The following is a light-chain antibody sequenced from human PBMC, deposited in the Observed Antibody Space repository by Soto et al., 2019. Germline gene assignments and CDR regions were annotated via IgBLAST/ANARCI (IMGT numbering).Light chain of an antibody. J-gene: IGKJ1*01. V-gene: IGKV3D-7*01. CDR1: QSVTNSF. CDR2: GAS. CDR3: QQYYSTPWT. Sequence: EIVLAQSPGTLSLSPGERATLSCRASQSVTNSFLAWYQQKPGQAPRLLIYGASTRATGIPARFSGSGSGTDFTLTISSLQAEDVAVYYCQQYYSTPWTFGQGTKVDIK.